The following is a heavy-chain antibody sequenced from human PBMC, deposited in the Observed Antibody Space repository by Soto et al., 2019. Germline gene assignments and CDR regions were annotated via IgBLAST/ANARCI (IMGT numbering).Heavy chain of an antibody. CDR2: INHSGST. CDR3: ARTADYYDSSGYLDAFDL. D-gene: IGHD3-22*01. CDR1: GGSFSGYY. Sequence: PSETQSLTCAVYGGSFSGYYWSWIRQPPGKGLEWIGEINHSGSTNYNPSLKSRVTISVDTSKNQFSLKLSSVTAADTAVYYCARTADYYDSSGYLDAFDLWGPTTPVTVPS. V-gene: IGHV4-34*01. J-gene: IGHJ3*01.